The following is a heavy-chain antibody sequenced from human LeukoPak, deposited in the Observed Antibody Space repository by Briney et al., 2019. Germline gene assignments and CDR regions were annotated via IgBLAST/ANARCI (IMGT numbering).Heavy chain of an antibody. D-gene: IGHD3-22*01. V-gene: IGHV3-23*01. CDR3: VRDDDRPDNGLDY. J-gene: IGHJ4*02. Sequence: GGSLRLSCAASRITFSCNDRHGVRQAPGKGLEWVSAISGSGGSTYYADSVKGRFTISRDNAKNTLYLQMNSLRAKDTAVYYCVRDDDRPDNGLDYWGQGTLVTVSS. CDR2: ISGSGGST. CDR1: RITFSCND.